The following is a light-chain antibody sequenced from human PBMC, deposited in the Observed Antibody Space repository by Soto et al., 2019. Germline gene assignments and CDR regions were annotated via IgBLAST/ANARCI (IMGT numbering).Light chain of an antibody. CDR3: QQYGSSLWT. V-gene: IGKV3-20*01. J-gene: IGKJ1*01. CDR2: GPS. Sequence: EIGLTQSPGTLSLSPGERASLSCRASQSVSSTYLAWYQQKPGQAPRLLMYGPSTRATGIPDRFSGSGSGRDFTLTISRLEPEDFAVYYCQQYGSSLWTLGRGTKAEIK. CDR1: QSVSSTY.